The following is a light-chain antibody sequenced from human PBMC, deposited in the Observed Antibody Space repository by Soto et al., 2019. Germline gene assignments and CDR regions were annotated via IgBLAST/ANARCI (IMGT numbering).Light chain of an antibody. CDR2: RNN. CDR3: AAWDDSLRGVV. J-gene: IGLJ2*01. CDR1: LSNIGSNF. Sequence: QSVLTQPPSASGTHGQRVTISCSGSLSNIGSNFIYWYQQLPGSAPKLLINRNNERPSGVPDRFSGSKSGTSASLAISGIRSEDEADYHCAAWDDSLRGVVFGGGTKLTVL. V-gene: IGLV1-47*01.